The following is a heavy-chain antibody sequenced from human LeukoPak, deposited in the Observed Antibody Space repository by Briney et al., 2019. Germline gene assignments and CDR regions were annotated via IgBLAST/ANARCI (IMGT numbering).Heavy chain of an antibody. Sequence: EPSETLSLTCTVSGGSISSSSYYWGWLRQPPGKGLEWIGSIYYSGSTYYNPSLKSRVTISVDTSKNQFSLKLSSVTAADTAVYYCARHSKAEQWLVRSNPDYWGQGTLVTVSS. CDR1: GGSISSSSYY. J-gene: IGHJ4*02. V-gene: IGHV4-39*01. CDR3: ARHSKAEQWLVRSNPDY. D-gene: IGHD6-19*01. CDR2: IYYSGST.